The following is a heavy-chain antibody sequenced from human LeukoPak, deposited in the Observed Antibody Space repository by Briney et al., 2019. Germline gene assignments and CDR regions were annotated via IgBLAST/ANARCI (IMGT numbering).Heavy chain of an antibody. J-gene: IGHJ4*02. CDR3: ARDVDYFDY. V-gene: IGHV3-48*03. CDR2: ISSSGSTI. Sequence: GGSLRLSCAASGFTFSSYGMNWVRQAPGKGLEWVSYISSSGSTIYYADSAKGRFTISRDNAKNSLYLQMNSLRAEDTAVYYCARDVDYFDYWGQGTLVTVSS. CDR1: GFTFSSYG.